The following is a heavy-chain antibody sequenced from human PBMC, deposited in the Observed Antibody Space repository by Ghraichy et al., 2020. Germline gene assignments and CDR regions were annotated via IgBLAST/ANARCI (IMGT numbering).Heavy chain of an antibody. V-gene: IGHV4-39*01. J-gene: IGHJ6*02. CDR3: ARKDYYYHMDV. CDR2: ISYTGST. Sequence: SQTLSLTCTVSGGSISSVSYYWGWVRQPPGRGLEWVAYISYTGSTYYDPSLKSRVTMSVDTSRNQFSLKVNSVTAADTAVYYCARKDYYYHMDVWGQGTTVTVSS. CDR1: GGSISSVSYY.